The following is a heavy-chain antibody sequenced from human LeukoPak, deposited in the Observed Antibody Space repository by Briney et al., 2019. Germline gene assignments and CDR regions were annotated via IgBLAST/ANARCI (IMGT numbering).Heavy chain of an antibody. CDR1: GGSFSGYY. D-gene: IGHD3-3*01. Sequence: SETLSLTCAVYGGSFSGYYWSWIRQPPGKGLEWIGEINHSGSTNYNPSLKSRVTISVDTSTNQFSLKLSSVTAADTAVYYCARRRPFFGVTNYYYYMDVWGKGTTVTVSS. CDR2: INHSGST. V-gene: IGHV4-34*01. J-gene: IGHJ6*03. CDR3: ARRRPFFGVTNYYYYMDV.